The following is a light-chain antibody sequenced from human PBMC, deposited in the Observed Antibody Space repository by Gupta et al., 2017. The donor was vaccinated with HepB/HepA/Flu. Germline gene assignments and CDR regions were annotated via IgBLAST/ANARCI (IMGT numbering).Light chain of an antibody. Sequence: QSALTQPASVSGSPGQSITISCTGTSSDVGGYNYVSWYQQHPGKAPKFIISDVSNRPSGVSNRFSGSKSGNTASLTISGLQAEDEADYFCGSYTTSTTLCVFGTGTKVTVL. J-gene: IGLJ1*01. CDR1: SSDVGGYNY. V-gene: IGLV2-14*03. CDR2: DVS. CDR3: GSYTTSTTLCV.